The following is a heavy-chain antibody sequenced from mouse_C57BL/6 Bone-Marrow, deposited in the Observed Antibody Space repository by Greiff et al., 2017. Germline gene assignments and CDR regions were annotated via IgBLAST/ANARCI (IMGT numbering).Heavy chain of an antibody. V-gene: IGHV3-6*01. J-gene: IGHJ4*01. D-gene: IGHD1-1*01. Sequence: EVKVEESGPGLVKPSQSLSLTCSVTGYSITSGYYWNWIRQFPGNKLEWMGYISYDGSNNYNPSLKNRISITRDTSKNQFFLKFNSVTTEDTATYYCAKIYYYGTPYAMDYWGQGTSVTVSS. CDR3: AKIYYYGTPYAMDY. CDR2: ISYDGSN. CDR1: GYSITSGYY.